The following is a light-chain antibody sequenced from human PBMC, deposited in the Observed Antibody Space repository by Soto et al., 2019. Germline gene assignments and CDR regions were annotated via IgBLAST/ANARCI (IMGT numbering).Light chain of an antibody. Sequence: SYELTQPPSVSVAPGETATIACGGDNIGRKSKSVHWYQQKPGQAPVLVIYYDSVRPSGIPERFSGSNSGNTATLTISRVEAGDEADYYCQVWDSSSDRVVFGGGTKLTVL. J-gene: IGLJ2*01. CDR3: QVWDSSSDRVV. CDR1: NIGRKSKS. CDR2: YDS. V-gene: IGLV3-21*04.